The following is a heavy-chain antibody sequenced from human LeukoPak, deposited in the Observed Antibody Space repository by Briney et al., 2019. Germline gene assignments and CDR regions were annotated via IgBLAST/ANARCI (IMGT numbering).Heavy chain of an antibody. CDR1: GGSISSSNW. Sequence: SETLSLTCAVSGGSISSSNWWSWVRQPPGKGLEWIGEIYHSGSTNYNPSLKSRVTISVDKSKNQFSLKLSSVTAADTAVYYCASRSHYYDSSGYHTPFDYWGQGTLVTVSS. V-gene: IGHV4-4*02. D-gene: IGHD3-22*01. CDR2: IYHSGST. CDR3: ASRSHYYDSSGYHTPFDY. J-gene: IGHJ4*02.